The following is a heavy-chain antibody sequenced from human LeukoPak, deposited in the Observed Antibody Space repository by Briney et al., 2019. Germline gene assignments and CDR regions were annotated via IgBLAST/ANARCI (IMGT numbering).Heavy chain of an antibody. CDR3: ARGVEMVNWRDAFDI. D-gene: IGHD5-24*01. CDR1: GYTFTSYY. Sequence: ASVKVSCKASGYTFTSYYMHGVRQAPGQGLAWMGIINPSGGSTSYAQKFQGRVTMTRDTSTSTVYMELSSLRSEDTAVYYCARGVEMVNWRDAFDIWGQGTMVTVSS. J-gene: IGHJ3*02. CDR2: INPSGGST. V-gene: IGHV1-46*01.